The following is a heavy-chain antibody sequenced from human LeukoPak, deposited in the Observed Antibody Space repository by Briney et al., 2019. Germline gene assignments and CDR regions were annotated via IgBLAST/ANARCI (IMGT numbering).Heavy chain of an antibody. CDR1: GFTFSSYG. V-gene: IGHV3-30*18. Sequence: PGGSLRLSCAASGFTFSSYGMDWVRQAPGKGLEGVAVISYDGSNKYYADSVKGRFTICRDNSKNTLYLQMNSLRAEDTAVYYCAKDTSMVRGVIPFGYWGQGTLVTVSS. CDR2: ISYDGSNK. CDR3: AKDTSMVRGVIPFGY. J-gene: IGHJ4*02. D-gene: IGHD3-10*01.